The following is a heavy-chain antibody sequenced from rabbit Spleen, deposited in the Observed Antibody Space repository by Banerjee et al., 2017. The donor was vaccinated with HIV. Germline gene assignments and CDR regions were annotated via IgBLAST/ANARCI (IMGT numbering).Heavy chain of an antibody. D-gene: IGHD8-1*01. CDR2: INIVTGKS. CDR1: GVSLNDKDV. CDR3: ARDTGSSFSTYGMDL. Sequence: EQLEESGGGLVKPEGSLTLTCKASGVSLNDKDVMCWVRQAPGKGLEWIACINIVTGKSVYASWAQGRFTISKTSSTTVTLQMTSLTVADTATYFCARDTGSSFSTYGMDLWGPGTLVTVS. J-gene: IGHJ6*01. V-gene: IGHV1S45*01.